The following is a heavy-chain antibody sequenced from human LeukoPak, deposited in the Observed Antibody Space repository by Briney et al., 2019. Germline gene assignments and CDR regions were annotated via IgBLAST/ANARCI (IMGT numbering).Heavy chain of an antibody. CDR2: IRYDGSNK. CDR3: AKDSRIWFGELLYSNGIDY. Sequence: GGSLRLSCAASGFTVSSYGMHWVRQAPGKGLEWVAFIRYDGSNKYYADSVKGRFTISRDNSKNTLYLQMNSLRAEDTAVYYCAKDSRIWFGELLYSNGIDYWGQGTLVTVSS. D-gene: IGHD3-10*01. V-gene: IGHV3-30*02. CDR1: GFTVSSYG. J-gene: IGHJ4*02.